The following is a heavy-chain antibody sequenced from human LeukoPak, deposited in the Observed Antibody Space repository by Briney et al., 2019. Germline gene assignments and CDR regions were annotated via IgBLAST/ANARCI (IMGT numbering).Heavy chain of an antibody. CDR2: INHSGST. Sequence: SETLSLTCAVYGGSFSGYYWSWIRQPPGKGLEWIGEINHSGSTNYNPSLKSRVTISVDTSKNQFSLKLSSVTAADTAVYYCASLTDIFTGYIDYWGQGTLVTVSS. V-gene: IGHV4-34*01. CDR3: ASLTDIFTGYIDY. J-gene: IGHJ4*02. CDR1: GGSFSGYY. D-gene: IGHD3-9*01.